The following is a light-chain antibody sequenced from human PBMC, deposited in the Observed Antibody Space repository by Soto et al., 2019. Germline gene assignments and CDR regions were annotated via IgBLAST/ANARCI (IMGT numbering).Light chain of an antibody. V-gene: IGLV1-44*01. J-gene: IGLJ1*01. CDR1: TSNIGENT. Sequence: QSVLTQPPSVSGTLGQGVTISCSGSTSNIGENTVAWFQQLPGTAPKVLIYVTDRRPSGVPDRFSGSKSGTSAYLAISGLQSEDEADYYCAAWDVTLNAHVFGTGTKLTVL. CDR3: AAWDVTLNAHV. CDR2: VTD.